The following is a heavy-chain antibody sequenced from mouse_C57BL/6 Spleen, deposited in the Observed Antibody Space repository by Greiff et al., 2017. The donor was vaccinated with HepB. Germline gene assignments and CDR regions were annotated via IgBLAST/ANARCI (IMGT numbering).Heavy chain of an antibody. CDR1: GYTFTSYR. CDR3: ARSNYGSSRRYFDV. Sequence: QVQLQQPGAELVKPGASVKLSCKASGYTFTSYRMHWVKQRPGQGLEWIGMIHPNSGSTNYNEKFKSKATLTVDKSSSTAYMQLSSLTSEDSAVYYCARSNYGSSRRYFDVWGTGTTVTVSS. D-gene: IGHD1-1*01. CDR2: IHPNSGST. V-gene: IGHV1-64*01. J-gene: IGHJ1*03.